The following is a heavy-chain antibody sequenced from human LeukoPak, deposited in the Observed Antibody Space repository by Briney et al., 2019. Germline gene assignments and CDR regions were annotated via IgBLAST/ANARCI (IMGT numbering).Heavy chain of an antibody. CDR3: ARATTGTGLEDY. V-gene: IGHV3-20*04. J-gene: IGHJ4*02. D-gene: IGHD1-1*01. CDR1: GLTFGTYW. CDR2: INWNGGST. Sequence: GGSLSLSCAASGLTFGTYWMHWVRHGPGKGLEWVSGINWNGGSTGYADSVKGRFTISRDNAKNSLYLQMNSLRAEDTALYYCARATTGTGLEDYWGQGTLVTVSS.